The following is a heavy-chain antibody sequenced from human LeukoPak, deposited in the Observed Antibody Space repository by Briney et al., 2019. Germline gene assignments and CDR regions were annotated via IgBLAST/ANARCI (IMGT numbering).Heavy chain of an antibody. Sequence: SGGSLRLSCAASGFTFSSYWMSWVRQAPGKGLEWVANIKQDGSEKYYVDSVKGRFTISRDNAKNSLYLQMNSLRAEDTALYYCARVLSYGDYGSPFDYWGQGTLVTVSS. CDR1: GFTFSSYW. D-gene: IGHD4-17*01. J-gene: IGHJ4*02. CDR2: IKQDGSEK. V-gene: IGHV3-7*03. CDR3: ARVLSYGDYGSPFDY.